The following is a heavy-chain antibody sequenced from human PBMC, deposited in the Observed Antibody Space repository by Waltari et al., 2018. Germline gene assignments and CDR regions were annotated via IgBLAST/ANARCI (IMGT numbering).Heavy chain of an antibody. J-gene: IGHJ4*02. Sequence: EVQLVESGGGLVKPGGSLRLSCAAPGFTFSNYSRNWVRQAPGKGLEWVSSISSRSTYIDYTDSVKGRFTISRDNAKNSLYLQMNSLRAEDTAVYYCARDGSYWGQGTLVTVSS. V-gene: IGHV3-21*01. CDR2: ISSRSTYI. CDR1: GFTFSNYS. CDR3: ARDGSY.